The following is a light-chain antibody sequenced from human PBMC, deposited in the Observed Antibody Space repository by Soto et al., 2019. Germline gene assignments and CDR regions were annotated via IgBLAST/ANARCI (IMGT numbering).Light chain of an antibody. V-gene: IGKV3-11*01. CDR1: RSVSSY. Sequence: EIVLTQSPATLSLSPGERATLSCRASRSVSSYLAWYQQKPGQAPRLLIYGASSRATGIPDRFSGSGSGTDFTLTISSLEPEDFAVYYCQQRSNWPPWTFGQGTKVDIK. CDR2: GAS. J-gene: IGKJ1*01. CDR3: QQRSNWPPWT.